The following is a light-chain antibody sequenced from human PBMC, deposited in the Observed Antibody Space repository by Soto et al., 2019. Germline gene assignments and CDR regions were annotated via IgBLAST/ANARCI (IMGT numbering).Light chain of an antibody. CDR2: GAS. J-gene: IGKJ1*01. V-gene: IGKV3-15*01. CDR1: RTVGSN. Sequence: EIVMTQSPATLSVSPGERATLSCRASRTVGSNLAWYQQKLGQAPRLLIYGASTRATGIPARFSGSGSGTEFTLTISSLRRKVLPIYFPPPYINWAPNRTFGQGTNVEIK. CDR3: PPYINWAPNRT.